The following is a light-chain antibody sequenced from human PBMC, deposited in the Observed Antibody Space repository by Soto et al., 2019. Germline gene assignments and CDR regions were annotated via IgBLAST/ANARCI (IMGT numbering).Light chain of an antibody. V-gene: IGKV1-5*01. CDR3: QQYNTYLST. CDR1: QSITTW. J-gene: IGKJ5*01. CDR2: DAS. Sequence: DIQMTQSPSTLSASVGDRVTITCRASQSITTWMAWYQQKPGKAPKLLIYDASTLESGVPSRFSGSGSGTEFTLTISGLQPDDLATYFCQQYNTYLSTFGQGTRLDIK.